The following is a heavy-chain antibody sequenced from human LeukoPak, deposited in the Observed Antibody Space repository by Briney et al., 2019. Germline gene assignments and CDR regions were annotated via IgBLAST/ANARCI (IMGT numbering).Heavy chain of an antibody. CDR3: ARVGWGDYLDY. CDR1: GGSISSYY. J-gene: IGHJ4*02. V-gene: IGHV4-59*01. Sequence: SETLSLTCTVSGGSISSYYWSWIRQPPGKGLEWIGYIYYSRSTNYNPSLKSRVTISVDTSKNQFSLKLSSVTAADTAVYYCARVGWGDYLDYWGQGTLVTVSS. D-gene: IGHD1-26*01. CDR2: IYYSRST.